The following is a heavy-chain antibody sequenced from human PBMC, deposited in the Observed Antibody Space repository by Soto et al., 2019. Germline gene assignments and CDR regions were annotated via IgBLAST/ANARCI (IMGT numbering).Heavy chain of an antibody. J-gene: IGHJ4*02. CDR3: ARGQGCPDGPGDY. V-gene: IGHV1-3*01. Sequence: QVQLVQSGAEVKKPGASVKVSCKASGYTFTSYAMHCVSQAPGQRLEWMGWINAGNGNTKYSQKFQGRVTITMDTSASTASMELSSLRYEDTAVYYCARGQGCPDGPGDYWGQGTLVTVSS. CDR1: GYTFTSYA. CDR2: INAGNGNT.